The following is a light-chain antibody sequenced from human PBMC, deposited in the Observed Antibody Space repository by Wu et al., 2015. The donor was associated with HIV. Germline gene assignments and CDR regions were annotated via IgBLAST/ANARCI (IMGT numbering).Light chain of an antibody. J-gene: IGKJ2*01. CDR2: GTS. CDR3: QQYENSPHT. V-gene: IGKV3-20*01. CDR1: QSVSRSY. Sequence: EIVLTQSPGTLSLSPGERATLSCRASQSVSRSYLAWYQQKPGQAPRLLIYGTSTRATGIPDRFSGSASGTDFTLTINGLEPEDFAVYYCQQYENSPHTFGQGTELEI.